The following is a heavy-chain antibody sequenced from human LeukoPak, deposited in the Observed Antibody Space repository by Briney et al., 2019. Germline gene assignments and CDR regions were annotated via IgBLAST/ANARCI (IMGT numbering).Heavy chain of an antibody. CDR3: AKYMSQSYRPEAPLDY. CDR1: GFTFDDYA. Sequence: GGSLRLSCAASGFTFDDYAMHWVRQAPGKGLEWVSGISWNSGSIGYADSVKGRFTISRDNAKNSLYLQMNSLRAEDTSLYYCAKYMSQSYRPEAPLDYWGQGTLVTVSS. J-gene: IGHJ4*02. CDR2: ISWNSGSI. V-gene: IGHV3-9*01.